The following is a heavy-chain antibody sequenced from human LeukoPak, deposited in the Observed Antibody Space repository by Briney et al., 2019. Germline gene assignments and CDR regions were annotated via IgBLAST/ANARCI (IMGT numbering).Heavy chain of an antibody. V-gene: IGHV3-30*04. CDR2: ISYDGKNE. CDR3: ARSSYSSSSSV. D-gene: IGHD6-6*01. CDR1: GIIFSGYA. Sequence: PGGSLRLSCAASGIIFSGYAMHWVRQAPGKGLEWVAIISYDGKNEYYADFVKGRFTISRDNAKNSLYLQINSLRAEDTAVYYCARSSYSSSSSVWGQGTMVTVSS. J-gene: IGHJ3*01.